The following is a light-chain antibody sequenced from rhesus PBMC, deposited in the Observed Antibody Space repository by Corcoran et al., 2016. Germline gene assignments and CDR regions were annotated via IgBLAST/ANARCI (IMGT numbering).Light chain of an antibody. CDR2: KAS. CDR3: QQYSSRPLT. CDR1: KGISRC. J-gene: IGKJ4*01. Sequence: DIQMTQSPSSLSASVGNTVTITCRARKGISRCLAWYQQKPGKAPKLLIYKASSLQSGVPSRLGGSGSGTDFTLTISSLQSEDFATYYCQQYSSRPLTFGGGTKVELK. V-gene: IGKV1-22*01.